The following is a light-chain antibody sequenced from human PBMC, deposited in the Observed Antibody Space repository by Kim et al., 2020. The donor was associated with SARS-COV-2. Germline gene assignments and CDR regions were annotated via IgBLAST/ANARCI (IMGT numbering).Light chain of an antibody. CDR1: KLGDKY. Sequence: VSPGQTASITCSGDKLGDKYACWYQQKPGQSPGLVIYQDSKRPSGIPERFSGSNSGNTATLTISGTQAMDEADYYCQAWDSSTAYVFGGGTQLTVL. J-gene: IGLJ3*02. CDR2: QDS. CDR3: QAWDSSTAYV. V-gene: IGLV3-1*01.